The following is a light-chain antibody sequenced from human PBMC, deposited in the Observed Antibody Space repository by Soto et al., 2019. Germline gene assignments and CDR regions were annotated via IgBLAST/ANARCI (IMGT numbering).Light chain of an antibody. V-gene: IGLV2-8*01. Sequence: QSALTQPPSASGSPGQSVTISCTGTSSDLGDYDYVSWYQQHPGKAPKLMIYEVNKRPSGVPDRFSGSKSGNMASLTVTGLQAEEEADYYCSSYAGNNNLIFGGGTKLTVL. CDR3: SSYAGNNNLI. J-gene: IGLJ2*01. CDR1: SSDLGDYDY. CDR2: EVN.